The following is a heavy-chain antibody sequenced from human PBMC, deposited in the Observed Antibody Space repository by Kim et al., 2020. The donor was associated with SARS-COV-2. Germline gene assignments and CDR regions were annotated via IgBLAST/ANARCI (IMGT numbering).Heavy chain of an antibody. Sequence: GGSLRLSCAASGFTFSSYWMSWVRQAPGKGLEWVANIKQDGSEKYYVYSMKGRFTSSRNTANNPLYLQMNSLRAEDTAVYYCATYKNSWFVFDYWGQGTLVTVSS. V-gene: IGHV3-7*03. CDR3: ATYKNSWFVFDY. D-gene: IGHD6-13*01. J-gene: IGHJ4*02. CDR1: GFTFSSYW. CDR2: IKQDGSEK.